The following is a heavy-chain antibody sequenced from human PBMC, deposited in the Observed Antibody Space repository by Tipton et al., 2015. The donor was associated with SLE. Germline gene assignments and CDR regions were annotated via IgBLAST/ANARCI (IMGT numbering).Heavy chain of an antibody. CDR3: ARDPFRGLAVAASAY. J-gene: IGHJ4*02. Sequence: TLSLTCAVYDGSFSGYCWSWIRQPPGKGLEWIGEINHGGTTNYGPSLKSRVTISVDTSKNQFSLKLSSVTAADTAVYYCARDPFRGLAVAASAYWGQGTLVTVSS. CDR2: INHGGTT. D-gene: IGHD6-19*01. V-gene: IGHV4-34*01. CDR1: DGSFSGYC.